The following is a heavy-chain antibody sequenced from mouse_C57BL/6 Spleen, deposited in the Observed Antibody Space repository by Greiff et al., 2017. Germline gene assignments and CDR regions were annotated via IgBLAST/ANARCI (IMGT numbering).Heavy chain of an antibody. Sequence: EVKLMESGPELVKPGASVKMSCKASGYTFTDYNMHWVKQSHGKSLEWIGYINPNNGGTSYNQKFKGKATLTVNKSSSTAYMELRSLTSEDSAVYYCEKSILWYAMDYWGQGTSVTVSS. CDR3: EKSILWYAMDY. V-gene: IGHV1-22*01. CDR1: GYTFTDYN. D-gene: IGHD2-3*01. J-gene: IGHJ4*01. CDR2: INPNNGGT.